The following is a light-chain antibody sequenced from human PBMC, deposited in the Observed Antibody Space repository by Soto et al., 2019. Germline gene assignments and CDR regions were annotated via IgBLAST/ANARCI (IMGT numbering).Light chain of an antibody. V-gene: IGKV3D-15*01. CDR3: QQYNNWTPWT. CDR2: GAS. CDR1: QSVSSN. J-gene: IGKJ1*01. Sequence: EIVMTQSPATLSVSPGERATLSCRASQSVSSNLAWYQQKPGQAPRLLIYGASTRATGIPARFSGSGSGTEFTLTISSRQSEDFAVYYYQQYNNWTPWTFGQGTKVEIK.